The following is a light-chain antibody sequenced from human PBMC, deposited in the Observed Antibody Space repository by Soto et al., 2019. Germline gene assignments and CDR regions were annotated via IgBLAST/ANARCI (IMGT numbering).Light chain of an antibody. J-gene: IGKJ1*01. CDR3: QQSYSTPPWT. V-gene: IGKV1-39*01. CDR2: AAS. CDR1: QSISSY. Sequence: DIQMTQSPSSLSASVGDRVTIPCRSRQSISSYLSWYQQKPGKAPKLLIYAASSLQSGVPSRFSGSGSGTDFTLTISSLQPEDVATYYCQQSYSTPPWTFGQGTKVDIK.